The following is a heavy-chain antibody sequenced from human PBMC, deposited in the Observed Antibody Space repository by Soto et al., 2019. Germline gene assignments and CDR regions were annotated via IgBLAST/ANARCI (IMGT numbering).Heavy chain of an antibody. D-gene: IGHD3-22*01. CDR2: ISYDGSNK. CDR3: ARDRIIDYYDSSGSFDY. J-gene: IGHJ4*02. V-gene: IGHV3-30-3*01. CDR1: GFTFSSYA. Sequence: LRLSCAASGFTFSSYAMHWVRQAPGKGLEWVAVISYDGSNKYYADSVKGRFTISRDNSKNTLYLQMNSLRAEDTAVYYCARDRIIDYYDSSGSFDYWGQGTLVTVSS.